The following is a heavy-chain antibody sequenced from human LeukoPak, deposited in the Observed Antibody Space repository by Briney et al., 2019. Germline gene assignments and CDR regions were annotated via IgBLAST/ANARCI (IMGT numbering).Heavy chain of an antibody. CDR2: INPFNGAT. CDR3: ARAYYYYMDV. CDR1: GYTFTGYY. Sequence: ASVKVSCKASGYTFTGYYMHWVRQAPGQGLEWMGWINPFNGATNYAQNLQDRVTMTRDTSISTVYMELSRLKSDDTAVYYCARAYYYYMDVWGQGTTVTVSS. V-gene: IGHV1-2*02. J-gene: IGHJ6*02.